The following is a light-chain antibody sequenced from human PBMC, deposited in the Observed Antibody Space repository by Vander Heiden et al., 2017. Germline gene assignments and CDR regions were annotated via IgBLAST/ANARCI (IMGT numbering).Light chain of an antibody. Sequence: DIQVTQSPSTLSASVGDRATITCRASQSISSWLAWYQQKPGKAPKLLIYKASNLETGVTSRFSGSGSGTEFTLTINSLQPDDVASYYCQQYNSVPYTFGQGTKLEIK. CDR1: QSISSW. CDR3: QQYNSVPYT. CDR2: KAS. J-gene: IGKJ2*01. V-gene: IGKV1-5*03.